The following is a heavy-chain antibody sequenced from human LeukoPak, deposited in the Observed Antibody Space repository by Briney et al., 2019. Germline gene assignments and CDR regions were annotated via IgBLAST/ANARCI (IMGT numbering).Heavy chain of an antibody. Sequence: SVKVSCKASGGTFSGYAISWVRQAPGQGLEWMGRIIPILGIANYAQKFQGRVTITADKSTSTAYMELSSLRSEDTAVYYCARTQLLWFGELLLGDAFDIWGQGTMVTVSS. CDR3: ARTQLLWFGELLLGDAFDI. CDR1: GGTFSGYA. J-gene: IGHJ3*02. V-gene: IGHV1-69*04. D-gene: IGHD3-10*01. CDR2: IIPILGIA.